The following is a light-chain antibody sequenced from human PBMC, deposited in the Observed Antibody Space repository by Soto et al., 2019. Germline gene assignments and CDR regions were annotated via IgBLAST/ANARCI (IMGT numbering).Light chain of an antibody. CDR3: EAWDDSLYGAV. CDR1: SSNIGTNT. Sequence: QSVLTQPPAASGTPGQRVTISCSGSSSNIGTNTVNGYQQLPGTAPKLLIFSNDLRPSGVPDRFSGSKSGTSASLAISGLQSEDEADYYCEAWDDSLYGAVFGGGTKLTVL. J-gene: IGLJ2*01. V-gene: IGLV1-44*01. CDR2: SND.